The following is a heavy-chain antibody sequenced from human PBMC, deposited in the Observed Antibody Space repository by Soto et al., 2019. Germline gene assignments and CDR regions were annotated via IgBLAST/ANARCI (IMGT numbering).Heavy chain of an antibody. CDR2: IGTAGDT. Sequence: GGSLRLSCAASGFTFSSYDMHWVRQVTGKGLEWVSAIGTAGDTYYPGSVKGRFTISRENAKNSLYLQMNSLRAGDTAVYYCARENELSAFDIWGQGTMVTVSS. J-gene: IGHJ3*02. V-gene: IGHV3-13*01. D-gene: IGHD1-1*01. CDR1: GFTFSSYD. CDR3: ARENELSAFDI.